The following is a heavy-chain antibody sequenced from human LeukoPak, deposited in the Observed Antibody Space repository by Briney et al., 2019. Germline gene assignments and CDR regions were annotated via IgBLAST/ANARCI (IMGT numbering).Heavy chain of an antibody. V-gene: IGHV3-30*12. CDR3: ARARIAVAGPFDY. J-gene: IGHJ4*02. CDR2: ISYNGGRK. CDR1: GFTFRSYG. Sequence: GGSLRLSCAASGFTFRSYGMHWVRQAPGKGLEWVALISYNGGRKEYADSVKGRFTISRDNSKNTLHLQMNSLRVEDTAVYYCARARIAVAGPFDYWGQGTLVTVSS. D-gene: IGHD6-19*01.